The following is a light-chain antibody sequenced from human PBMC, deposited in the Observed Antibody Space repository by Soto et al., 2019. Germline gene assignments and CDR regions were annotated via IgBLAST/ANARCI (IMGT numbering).Light chain of an antibody. CDR3: QQRSNWPIS. CDR1: QSVTSNS. Sequence: EIVLTQFPVTLSLSPGERATLSWSASQSVTSNSLAWYQQKVGRAPRVLIYGASNRATGIPARFSGSGSGTDFTLTISSLEPEDFAVYYCQQRSNWPISFGQGTRLEIK. CDR2: GAS. J-gene: IGKJ5*01. V-gene: IGKV3-11*01.